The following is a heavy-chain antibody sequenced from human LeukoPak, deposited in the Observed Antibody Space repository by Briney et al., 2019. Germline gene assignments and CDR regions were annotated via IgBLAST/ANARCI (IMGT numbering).Heavy chain of an antibody. J-gene: IGHJ3*02. CDR2: INSDGSST. D-gene: IGHD1-26*01. CDR3: ATGVGHAFGI. CDR1: GFTFSNYW. Sequence: PGGSLTLSCAASGFTFSNYWMYWVRQVPGKGLVWVSRINSDGSSTSDADSVKGRFTISRDNAKNTLYLQMNSLRAEDTAVYYCATGVGHAFGIWGQGTMVTASS. V-gene: IGHV3-74*01.